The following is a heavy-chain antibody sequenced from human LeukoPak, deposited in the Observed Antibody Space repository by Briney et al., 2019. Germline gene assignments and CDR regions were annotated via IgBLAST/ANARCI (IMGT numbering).Heavy chain of an antibody. J-gene: IGHJ4*02. V-gene: IGHV5-10-1*01. Sequence: GESLRISCKSSGYSFTNYWISWVRQMRGKGLEWMGKIYPSDSYTNYSPSFQGHVTISADKSISTAYLQWSNLKASDTAMYYCARSRGSGWYDYWGQGTLVAVSS. CDR1: GYSFTNYW. CDR3: ARSRGSGWYDY. CDR2: IYPSDSYT. D-gene: IGHD6-19*01.